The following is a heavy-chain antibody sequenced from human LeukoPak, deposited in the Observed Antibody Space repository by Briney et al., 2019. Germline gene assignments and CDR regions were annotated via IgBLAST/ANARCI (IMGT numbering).Heavy chain of an antibody. Sequence: GGSLRLSCAASGFTFSSYSMSWVRQAPGKGLEWVSSISSSSSYIYYADSVKGRFTISRDNAKNSLYLQMNSLRAEDTAVYYCARVTEAPYYFDYWGQGTLVTVSS. CDR3: ARVTEAPYYFDY. CDR1: GFTFSSYS. V-gene: IGHV3-21*01. J-gene: IGHJ4*02. CDR2: ISSSSSYI.